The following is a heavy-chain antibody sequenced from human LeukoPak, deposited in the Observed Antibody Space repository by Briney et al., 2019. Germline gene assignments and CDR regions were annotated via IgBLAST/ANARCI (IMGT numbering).Heavy chain of an antibody. Sequence: GGSLRLSCAASGFTFSDFGMNWVRQAPGKGLEWVAFIKGDETEKHYVDSLKGRFTISRDNAESSLSLQMNSLTVEDTAVYFCARGRFFYGWGIDVWGQGTTVIVSS. CDR1: GFTFSDFG. V-gene: IGHV3-7*01. CDR3: ARGRFFYGWGIDV. J-gene: IGHJ6*02. CDR2: IKGDETEK. D-gene: IGHD3-10*01.